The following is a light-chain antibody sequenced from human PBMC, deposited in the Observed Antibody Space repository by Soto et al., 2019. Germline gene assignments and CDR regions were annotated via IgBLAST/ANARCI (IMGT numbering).Light chain of an antibody. CDR1: QSVSTNS. J-gene: IGKJ4*01. V-gene: IGKV3-20*01. Sequence: EIVLTQSPGTLSLSPGERATLSCRASQSVSTNSLAWYQQKRGQAPRLLIYDESTRATGIPDRFSGSGSGTDFTLTISRLEPEDFDVYYCQQYGSSPLTLGGGTKVDIK. CDR3: QQYGSSPLT. CDR2: DES.